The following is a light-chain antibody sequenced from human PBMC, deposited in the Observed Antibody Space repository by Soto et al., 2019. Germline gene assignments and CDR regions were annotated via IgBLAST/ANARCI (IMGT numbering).Light chain of an antibody. J-gene: IGLJ2*01. Sequence: QSVLTQPPSASGIPGQTVTISCSGSSSNLGGNTVNWYQQLPGTAPKLLIYTNNHRPSGVPDRLSGSKSGTTASLAINGLRSEDEADFYCAAWDDSLNAVVFGGGTKLTVL. CDR3: AAWDDSLNAVV. CDR2: TNN. V-gene: IGLV1-44*01. CDR1: SSNLGGNT.